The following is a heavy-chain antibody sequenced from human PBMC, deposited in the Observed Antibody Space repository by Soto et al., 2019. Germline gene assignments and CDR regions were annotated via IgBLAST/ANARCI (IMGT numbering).Heavy chain of an antibody. V-gene: IGHV4-39*02. CDR1: GGSVTNSSYH. CDR2: LYYRGTT. CDR3: LGVLAATLDS. D-gene: IGHD3-16*01. J-gene: IGHJ5*01. Sequence: SETLSLTCKVSGGSVTNSSYHWGWIRQTPGKGLEWIATLYYRGTTDYNSALRSRATMSVDTSKDHFSLTLSSVTVADTAVHFRLGVLAATLDSWGHGLPVT.